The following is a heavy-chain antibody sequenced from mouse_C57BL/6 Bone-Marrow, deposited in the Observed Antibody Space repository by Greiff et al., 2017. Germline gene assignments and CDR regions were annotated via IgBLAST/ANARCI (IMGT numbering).Heavy chain of an antibody. CDR3: APYGNYGYWYFDV. CDR1: GYTFTDYY. V-gene: IGHV1-26*01. Sequence: EVQLQQSGPELVKPGASVKISCKASGYTFTDYYMNWVKQSHGKSLEWIGDINPNNGGTSYNQKFKGKATLTVDKSSSTAYMELRSLTSEDSAVYYCAPYGNYGYWYFDVWGTGTTVTVSS. D-gene: IGHD2-10*02. CDR2: INPNNGGT. J-gene: IGHJ1*03.